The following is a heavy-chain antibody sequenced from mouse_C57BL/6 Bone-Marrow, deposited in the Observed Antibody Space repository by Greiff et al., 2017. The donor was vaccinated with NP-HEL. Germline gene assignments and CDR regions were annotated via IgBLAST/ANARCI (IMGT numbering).Heavy chain of an antibody. CDR2: INPGSGGT. D-gene: IGHD2-2*01. CDR3: ARSGYYWYFDV. J-gene: IGHJ1*03. CDR1: GYAFTNYL. V-gene: IGHV1-54*01. Sequence: VNVVESGAELVRPGTSVKVSCKASGYAFTNYLIEWVKQRPGQGLEWIGVINPGSGGTNYNEKFKGKATLTADKSSSTAYMQLSSLTSEDSAVYFCARSGYYWYFDVWGTGTTVTVSS.